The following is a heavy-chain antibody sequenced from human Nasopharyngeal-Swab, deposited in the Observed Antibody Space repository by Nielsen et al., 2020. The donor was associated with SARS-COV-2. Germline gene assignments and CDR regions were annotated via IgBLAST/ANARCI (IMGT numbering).Heavy chain of an antibody. D-gene: IGHD6-19*01. J-gene: IGHJ6*03. CDR3: AREAMGIAVAGTSLGYMDV. Sequence: GESLKISCAASGFTFSSYSMNWVRQAPGKGLEWVSYISSSSSSYTNYADSVKGRFTISRDNAKNSLYLQMNSLRAEDTAVYYCAREAMGIAVAGTSLGYMDVWGKGTTVTVSS. CDR1: GFTFSSYS. CDR2: ISSSSSSYT. V-gene: IGHV3-21*05.